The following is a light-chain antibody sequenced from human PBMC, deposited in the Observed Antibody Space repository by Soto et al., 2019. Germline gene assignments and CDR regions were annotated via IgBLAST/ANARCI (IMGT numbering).Light chain of an antibody. CDR3: TSYTTSSPLV. J-gene: IGLJ1*01. Sequence: QSALTQPASVSGSPGQSITISCTGTSSDVGGYNYVSWYQQYPGKAPKLMIYDVSNRPSGVSNRFSGSKSGNTASLTISGLRAEDEADYYCTSYTTSSPLVFGTGTKLTVL. CDR2: DVS. CDR1: SSDVGGYNY. V-gene: IGLV2-14*01.